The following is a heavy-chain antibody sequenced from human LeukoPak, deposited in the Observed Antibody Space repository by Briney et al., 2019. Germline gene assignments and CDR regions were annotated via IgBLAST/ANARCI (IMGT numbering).Heavy chain of an antibody. D-gene: IGHD1-26*01. V-gene: IGHV3-21*01. J-gene: IGHJ4*02. CDR3: ARDQSNYTHNLDS. CDR2: ISSSSSYI. CDR1: GFTFSSYS. Sequence: GGSLRLSCAASGFTFSSYSMNWVRQAPGKGLEWVSSISSSSSYIYYAVSVKGRFTISRDNAKNSLYLQMNSLRAEDTDVYYCARDQSNYTHNLDSGGQGTLVTVSS.